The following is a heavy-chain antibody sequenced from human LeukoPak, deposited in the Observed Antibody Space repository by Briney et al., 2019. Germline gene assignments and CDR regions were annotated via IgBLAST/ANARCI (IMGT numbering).Heavy chain of an antibody. CDR1: GYSFTSYW. J-gene: IGHJ1*01. CDR2: IYPGDFDT. CDR3: ARGLARYGNAEYFQH. Sequence: GESLKISCKGSGYSFTSYWIGWVRQMPGKGLEWMGIIYPGDFDTRYSPSFQGQVTISADKSISTAYLQWSSLKASDTAMYYCARGLARYGNAEYFQHWGQGTLVTVSS. D-gene: IGHD3-16*01. V-gene: IGHV5-51*01.